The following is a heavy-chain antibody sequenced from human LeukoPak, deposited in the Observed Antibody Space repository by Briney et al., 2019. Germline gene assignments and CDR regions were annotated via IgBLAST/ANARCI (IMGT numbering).Heavy chain of an antibody. CDR3: ATAGYSSIDY. Sequence: ASVKVSCKVSGYTFTDYYMHWVQQAPGKGLEWMGLVDPEDGEKIYAEKFQGRVTITADTSTDTAYMELSSLRSEDTAVYYCATAGYSSIDYWGQGTLVTVSS. J-gene: IGHJ4*02. V-gene: IGHV1-69-2*01. CDR2: VDPEDGEK. D-gene: IGHD6-13*01. CDR1: GYTFTDYY.